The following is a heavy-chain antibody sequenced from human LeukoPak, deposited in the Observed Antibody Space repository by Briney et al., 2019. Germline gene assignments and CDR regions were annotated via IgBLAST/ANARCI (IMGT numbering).Heavy chain of an antibody. V-gene: IGHV4-4*07. D-gene: IGHD6-19*01. CDR2: IYTSGST. Sequence: SETLSLTCTVSGGSISSYYWSWIRQPSGKGLEWNGRIYTSGSTNYNPSLKSRVTMSVDTSKNQFSLKLSSVTAADTAVYYCAREVRYSSGWPRVGAYYYCMDVWGKGTTVTISS. CDR3: AREVRYSSGWPRVGAYYYCMDV. CDR1: GGSISSYY. J-gene: IGHJ6*03.